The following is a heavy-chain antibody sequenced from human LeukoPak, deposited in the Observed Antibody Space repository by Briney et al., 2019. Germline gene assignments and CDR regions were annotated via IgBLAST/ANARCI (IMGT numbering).Heavy chain of an antibody. J-gene: IGHJ4*02. D-gene: IGHD3-22*01. V-gene: IGHV3-53*01. Sequence: TGGSLRLSRAASGFTVSSNYMSWVCQAPGKGLEWVSVIYSGGSTYYADSVKGRFTISRDNSKNTLYLQMNSLRAEDTAVYYCASATVYDSSGYYYFDYWGQGTLVTVSS. CDR1: GFTVSSNY. CDR2: IYSGGST. CDR3: ASATVYDSSGYYYFDY.